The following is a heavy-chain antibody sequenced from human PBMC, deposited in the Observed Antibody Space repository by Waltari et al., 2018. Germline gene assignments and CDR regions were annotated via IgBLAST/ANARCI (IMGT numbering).Heavy chain of an antibody. CDR1: GYTLTELS. CDR2: VDPEDCET. CDR3: ATGAYCGGDCYSSSAFDI. J-gene: IGHJ3*02. Sequence: QVQLVQSGAEVKKPGASVKVSCKVSGYTLTELSMHWVRQAPGKGLEWMGGVDPEDCETIYAQKFQGRVTMTEDTSTDTAYMELSSLRSEDTAVYYCATGAYCGGDCYSSSAFDIWGQGTMVTVSS. D-gene: IGHD2-21*01. V-gene: IGHV1-24*01.